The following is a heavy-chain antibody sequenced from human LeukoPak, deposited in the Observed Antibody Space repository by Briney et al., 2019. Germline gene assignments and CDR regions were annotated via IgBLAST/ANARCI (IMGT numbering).Heavy chain of an antibody. J-gene: IGHJ4*02. V-gene: IGHV3-53*01. Sequence: GGSVRLSCAASGLSISDNYMSWVRQAPGKGLEWVSIIQSGDNIYYADSVKGRFTISRDNSKNTLDLQMNSLRAEDTAVYYCARDYDFWSGYLDCWGQATMV. D-gene: IGHD3-3*01. CDR3: ARDYDFWSGYLDC. CDR2: IQSGDNI. CDR1: GLSISDNY.